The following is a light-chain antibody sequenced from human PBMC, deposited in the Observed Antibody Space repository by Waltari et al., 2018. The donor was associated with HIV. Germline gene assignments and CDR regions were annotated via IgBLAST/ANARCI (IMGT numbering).Light chain of an antibody. Sequence: QSVLTQPPSASGTPGQRVTISCSGSNSNIGSTYVYWYQQLPGKTPKLLIYRNTQRPAGVPERFSGSRSGTSASLAISGLRSEDEADYYCAAWDDSLSGRVFGGGTKVTVL. J-gene: IGLJ3*02. CDR3: AAWDDSLSGRV. V-gene: IGLV1-47*01. CDR1: NSNIGSTY. CDR2: RNT.